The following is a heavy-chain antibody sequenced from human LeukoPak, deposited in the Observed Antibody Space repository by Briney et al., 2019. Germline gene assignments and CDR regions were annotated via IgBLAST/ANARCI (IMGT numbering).Heavy chain of an antibody. J-gene: IGHJ4*02. CDR2: IYYSGST. CDR3: ARALTDFWSGYYHFDY. D-gene: IGHD3-3*01. V-gene: IGHV4-39*01. CDR1: GGSISSSSYY. Sequence: SETLSLTCTVSGGSISSSSYYWGWIRQPPGKGLEWIGSIYYSGSTYYNPSLKSRVTISVDTSKNQFSLKLSSVTAADTAVYYCARALTDFWSGYYHFDYWGQGTLVTVSS.